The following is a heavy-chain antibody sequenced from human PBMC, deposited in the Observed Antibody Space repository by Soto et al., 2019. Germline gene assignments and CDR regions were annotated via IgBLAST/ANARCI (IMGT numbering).Heavy chain of an antibody. CDR2: IYSGGNT. CDR3: ARLRWQLYNWFAP. Sequence: EVQVVESGGDLVQPGGSLRLSCAASGFSVSGNYMSWVRQAPGMGLEWVSAIYSGGNTYYADSVKGRFTISRDNSKNTLYLQMTSLRAEDTAVYYCARLRWQLYNWFAPWGQGTLVTVS. CDR1: GFSVSGNY. J-gene: IGHJ5*02. D-gene: IGHD2-15*01. V-gene: IGHV3-66*04.